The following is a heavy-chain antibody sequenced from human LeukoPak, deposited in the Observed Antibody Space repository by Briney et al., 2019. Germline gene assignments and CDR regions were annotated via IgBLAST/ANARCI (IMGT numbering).Heavy chain of an antibody. V-gene: IGHV4-59*12. D-gene: IGHD6-13*01. CDR2: IYSSGST. CDR1: GGSLSSYY. CDR3: ARDSSSWTDAFDI. Sequence: SETLSLTCTVSGGSLSSYYRSWIRQPPGKGLEWIGYIYSSGSTNYNPSLKSRVTISVDTSKNQFSLKLSSVTAADTAVYYCARDSSSWTDAFDIWGQGTMVTVSS. J-gene: IGHJ3*02.